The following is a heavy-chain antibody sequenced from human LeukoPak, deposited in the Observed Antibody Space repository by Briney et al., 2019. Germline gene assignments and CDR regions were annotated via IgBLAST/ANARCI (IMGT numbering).Heavy chain of an antibody. CDR3: ASRSSGSGIDY. CDR1: GGTFSSYA. Sequence: ASVKVSCKASGGTFSSYAISWVRQATGQGLEWMGWMNPNSGNTGYAQKFQGRVTITRNTSISTAYMELSSLRSEDTAVYYCASRSSGSGIDYWGQGTLVTVSS. D-gene: IGHD3-10*01. V-gene: IGHV1-8*03. J-gene: IGHJ4*02. CDR2: MNPNSGNT.